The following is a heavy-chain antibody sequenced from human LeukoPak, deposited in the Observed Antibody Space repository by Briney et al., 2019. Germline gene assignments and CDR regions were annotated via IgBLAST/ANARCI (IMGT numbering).Heavy chain of an antibody. CDR1: GFTFDDYT. CDR2: ISWDGGST. Sequence: GGSLRLSCAASGFTFDDYTMHWVRQAPGKGLEWVSLISWDGGSTYYADSVKGRFTISRDNSKNSLYLQMDSLRTEDTALYYCAKDGGNSGSYHFDYWGQGTLVTVSS. V-gene: IGHV3-43*01. J-gene: IGHJ4*02. CDR3: AKDGGNSGSYHFDY. D-gene: IGHD1-26*01.